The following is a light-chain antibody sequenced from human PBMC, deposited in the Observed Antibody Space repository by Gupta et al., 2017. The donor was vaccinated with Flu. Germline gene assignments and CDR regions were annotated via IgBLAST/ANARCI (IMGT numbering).Light chain of an antibody. CDR3: MQALQTPWT. CDR1: QSLLHSNGYNY. J-gene: IGKJ1*01. Sequence: DIVVTQSPLSLPVTPGEPASISCRSSQSLLHSNGYNYLDWYLQKPGQSPQLLIYLGSNRASGVPDRFSGSGSGTDFTLKISIVEAEDVEVYYCMQALQTPWTFGQGTKVEIK. CDR2: LGS. V-gene: IGKV2-28*01.